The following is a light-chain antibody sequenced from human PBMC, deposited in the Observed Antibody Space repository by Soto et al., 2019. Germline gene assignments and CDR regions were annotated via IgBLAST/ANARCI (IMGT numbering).Light chain of an antibody. CDR2: VAS. J-gene: IGKJ2*01. CDR3: QQYCASPKYT. V-gene: IGKV3-20*01. Sequence: IGLTQSPGTLSLSPGQRATLSCRASHSVSSSSLDWYQQRPGQAPRLLIYVASRRATGIPDRFSGSGSGTDFTLTISRLEPDDVAVYYCQQYCASPKYTFGNGTKLEIK. CDR1: HSVSSSS.